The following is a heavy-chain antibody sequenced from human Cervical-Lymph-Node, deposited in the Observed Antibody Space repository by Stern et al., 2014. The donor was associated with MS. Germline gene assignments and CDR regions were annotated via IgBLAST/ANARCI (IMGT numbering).Heavy chain of an antibody. Sequence: QVQLQESGPGLVKPSQTLSLTCTVSGGSVNSGGYYWSWIRQHPGKGLEWIGYLYYSGGTSYNPSLKSRITISLDTSMNQFSLKLSSVTAADTAVYYCARGHSSGYYYVHWFDPWGQGTLVTVSS. CDR2: LYYSGGT. CDR3: ARGHSSGYYYVHWFDP. J-gene: IGHJ5*02. CDR1: GGSVNSGGYY. V-gene: IGHV4-31*03. D-gene: IGHD3-22*01.